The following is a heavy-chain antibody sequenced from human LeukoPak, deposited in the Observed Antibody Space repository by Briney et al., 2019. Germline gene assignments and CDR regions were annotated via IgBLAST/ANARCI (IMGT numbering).Heavy chain of an antibody. D-gene: IGHD2-2*01. J-gene: IGHJ4*02. V-gene: IGHV4-31*03. CDR3: ARFGPIVVVPAVAYYFDY. CDR2: IYYSGST. CDR1: GGSISSGGYY. Sequence: SETLSLTCTVSGGSISSGGYYWSWIRQHPGKGLEWIGYIYYSGSTYYNPSLKSRVTISVDTSKNQFSLKLSSVTAADTAVYYCARFGPIVVVPAVAYYFDYWGQGTLVTVSS.